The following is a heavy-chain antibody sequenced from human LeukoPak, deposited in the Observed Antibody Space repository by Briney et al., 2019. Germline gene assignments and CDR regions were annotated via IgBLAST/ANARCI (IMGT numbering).Heavy chain of an antibody. V-gene: IGHV1-46*01. Sequence: ASVKVSCKAFGYTFTSNDMHWVRQAPGQGPEWMGVISPSGGSTNYAQTFQGRVTLTRDMSTSTDYLELSSLRSEDTAVYYCARDNSVRDEAWWFNPWGQGTLVTVSS. CDR2: ISPSGGST. CDR1: GYTFTSND. D-gene: IGHD5-24*01. CDR3: ARDNSVRDEAWWFNP. J-gene: IGHJ5*02.